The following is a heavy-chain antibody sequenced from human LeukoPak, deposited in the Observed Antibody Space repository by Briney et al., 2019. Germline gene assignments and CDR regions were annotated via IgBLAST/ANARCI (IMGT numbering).Heavy chain of an antibody. D-gene: IGHD5-18*01. CDR3: AKGMGYSFYYGMDV. Sequence: GGSLRLSCAASGFTFSKYAMNWVRQAPGKGLEWVSTISATGGTTYYADSVKGRFTISRDNAKNSLYLQMNSLRTEDTALYYCAKGMGYSFYYGMDVWGQGTTVTVSS. CDR1: GFTFSKYA. CDR2: ISATGGTT. V-gene: IGHV3-23*01. J-gene: IGHJ6*02.